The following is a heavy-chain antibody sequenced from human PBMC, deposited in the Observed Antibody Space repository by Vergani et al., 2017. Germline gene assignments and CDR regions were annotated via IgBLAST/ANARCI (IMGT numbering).Heavy chain of an antibody. CDR2: ISSSSSTI. Sequence: EVQLVESGGGLVQPGGSLRLSCAASGFTFSSNSMNWVRQAPGKGLEWVSYISSSSSTIYYADSVKGRFTISRDNAKNSLYLQMNSLRAEDTAVYYCARDQGPDFWSGYPVDYWGQGTLVTVSS. V-gene: IGHV3-48*04. D-gene: IGHD3-3*01. CDR1: GFTFSSNS. J-gene: IGHJ4*02. CDR3: ARDQGPDFWSGYPVDY.